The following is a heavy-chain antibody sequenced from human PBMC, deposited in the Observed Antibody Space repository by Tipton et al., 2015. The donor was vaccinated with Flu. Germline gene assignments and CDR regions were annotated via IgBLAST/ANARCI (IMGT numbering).Heavy chain of an antibody. V-gene: IGHV4-4*07. J-gene: IGHJ4*02. D-gene: IGHD3-10*01. CDR2: IYTSGST. CDR3: ARGSGSGTYVIFDF. Sequence: TLSLTCTVSGGSLSSFYWSWIRQPAGKGLEWIGRIYTSGSTKYNPSLKSRLSMSVDTSKSQFSLKLTSVTAAVTAVYYCARGSGSGTYVIFDFWGQGTLVTVSS. CDR1: GGSLSSFY.